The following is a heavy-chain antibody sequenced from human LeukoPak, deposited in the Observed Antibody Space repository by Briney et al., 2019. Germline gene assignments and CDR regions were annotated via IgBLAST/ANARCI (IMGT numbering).Heavy chain of an antibody. CDR1: GFTFSSYN. CDR2: ITSGSSYI. V-gene: IGHV3-21*01. D-gene: IGHD3-3*01. Sequence: GGSLRLSCAASGFTFSSYNMNWVRQAPGQGLEWVSSITSGSSYIYYADSVKGRFTISRDNSKNTLYLQMNSLRAEDTAVYYCARENYNYDFWSGYYPNNNWFDPWGQGTLVTVSS. J-gene: IGHJ5*02. CDR3: ARENYNYDFWSGYYPNNNWFDP.